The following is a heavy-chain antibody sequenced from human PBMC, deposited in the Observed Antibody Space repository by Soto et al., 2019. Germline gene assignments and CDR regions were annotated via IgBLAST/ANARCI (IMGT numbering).Heavy chain of an antibody. J-gene: IGHJ6*02. CDR3: ARDGPLLRFTGYYYGMDV. CDR1: GYTFTSYA. V-gene: IGHV1-3*01. D-gene: IGHD3-3*01. Sequence: GASVKVSCKASGYTFTSYAMHWVRQAPGQRLEWMGWINAGNGNTKYSQKFQGRVTITRDTSASTAYMELSSLRSEDTAVYYCARDGPLLRFTGYYYGMDVWGQGTTVTVSS. CDR2: INAGNGNT.